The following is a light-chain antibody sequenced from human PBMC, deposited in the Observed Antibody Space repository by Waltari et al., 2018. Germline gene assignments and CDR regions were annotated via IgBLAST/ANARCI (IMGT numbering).Light chain of an antibody. J-gene: IGKJ2*01. CDR2: GAS. CDR1: QNIADY. V-gene: IGKV1-39*01. CDR3: QQSYSTPYT. Sequence: DIQMTKSPSSLSAPVGDRVPITCRASQNIADYLNWYQGKPGEAPKLLIWGASSLQRGVPSRFSGSGSGTDFTLTISSLHPEDFATYYCQQSYSTPYTFGQGTELDIK.